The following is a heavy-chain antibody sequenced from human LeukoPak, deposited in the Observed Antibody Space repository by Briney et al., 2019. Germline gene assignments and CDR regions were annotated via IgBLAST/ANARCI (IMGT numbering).Heavy chain of an antibody. Sequence: ASVKVSCKASGYTFTSYDINWVRQATGQGLEWMGWMNPNSGNTGYAQKFQGRVTMTEDTSTDTAYMELSSLKSEDTAVYYCATQHIYSSSWYYFDYWGQGTLVTVSS. CDR2: MNPNSGNT. CDR3: ATQHIYSSSWYYFDY. V-gene: IGHV1-8*01. CDR1: GYTFTSYD. D-gene: IGHD6-13*01. J-gene: IGHJ4*02.